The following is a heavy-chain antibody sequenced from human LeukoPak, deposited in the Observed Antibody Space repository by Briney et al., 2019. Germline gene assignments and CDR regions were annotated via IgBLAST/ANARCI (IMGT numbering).Heavy chain of an antibody. V-gene: IGHV3-74*01. CDR2: INNDGST. CDR3: ARGGGLDV. J-gene: IGHJ6*02. CDR1: GFTFSSYW. D-gene: IGHD3-16*01. Sequence: PGGSLRLSCAASGFTFSSYWMHWVRQAPGKGLVWVSLINNDGSTNYADSVKGRFTISRDNAKNSLYLQMSNLRAEDTAVYFCARGGGLDVWGQGATVTVSS.